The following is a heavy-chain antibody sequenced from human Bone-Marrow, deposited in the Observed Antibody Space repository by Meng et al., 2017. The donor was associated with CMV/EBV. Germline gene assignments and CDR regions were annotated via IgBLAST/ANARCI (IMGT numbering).Heavy chain of an antibody. V-gene: IGHV1-46*01. Sequence: ASVKVSCKASGYTFTSYYMHWVRQAPGQEREWMGIINPSGGSTSYAQKFQGRVTMTRDTSTSTVYMELSSLRSEDTAVYYCASNVLGSYGMDVWGQGTTVTVSS. J-gene: IGHJ6*02. D-gene: IGHD3-16*01. CDR1: GYTFTSYY. CDR3: ASNVLGSYGMDV. CDR2: INPSGGST.